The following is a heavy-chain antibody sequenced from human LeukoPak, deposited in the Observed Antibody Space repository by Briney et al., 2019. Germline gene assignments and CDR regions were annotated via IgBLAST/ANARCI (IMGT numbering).Heavy chain of an antibody. Sequence: PGGSLRLSCAASGFTFSSYAVHWVRQAPGKGLEYVSAISSNGGSTYYANSVKGRFTISRDNSKNTLYLQMGSLRAEDMAVYYCARGLAVMAAAAYYFDYWGQGTLVTVSS. D-gene: IGHD6-13*01. J-gene: IGHJ4*02. CDR3: ARGLAVMAAAAYYFDY. V-gene: IGHV3-64*01. CDR1: GFTFSSYA. CDR2: ISSNGGST.